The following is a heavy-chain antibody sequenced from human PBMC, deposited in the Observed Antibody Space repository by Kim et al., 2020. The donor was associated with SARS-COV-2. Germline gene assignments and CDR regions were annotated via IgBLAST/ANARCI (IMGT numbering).Heavy chain of an antibody. J-gene: IGHJ2*01. D-gene: IGHD6-19*01. Sequence: SETLSLTCIVSGGSISSSSYYWGWISQPPGKGLEWIGSIYYSGSTYYNPSHKSRVTIAVDTSKNQFSLKLNSVTAADTAVYFCAKQDSSGWYVYFDLWGRGTLVTVSS. CDR1: GGSISSSSYY. CDR3: AKQDSSGWYVYFDL. CDR2: IYYSGST. V-gene: IGHV4-39*01.